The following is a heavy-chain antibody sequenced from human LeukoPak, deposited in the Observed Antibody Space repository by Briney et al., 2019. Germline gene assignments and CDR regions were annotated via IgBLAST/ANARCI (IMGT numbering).Heavy chain of an antibody. CDR2: INHSGST. V-gene: IGHV4-34*01. D-gene: IGHD2-2*01. Sequence: SETLSLACAVYVGSFSGYYWSWIRQPPGKGLEWIGEINHSGSTNYNSSLKSRVTISVDTSKNQFSLKLSSVTAADTAVYYCARGVTYCSSTSCYVYWFDPWGQGTLVTVSS. J-gene: IGHJ5*02. CDR1: VGSFSGYY. CDR3: ARGVTYCSSTSCYVYWFDP.